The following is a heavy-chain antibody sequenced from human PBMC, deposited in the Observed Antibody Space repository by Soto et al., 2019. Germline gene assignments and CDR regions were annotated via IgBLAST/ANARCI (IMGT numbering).Heavy chain of an antibody. J-gene: IGHJ4*02. CDR1: GFTFSSYA. CDR3: ARDKREQWLSTFDY. D-gene: IGHD6-19*01. CDR2: ISYEGSNK. V-gene: IGHV3-30-3*01. Sequence: QVQLVESGGGVVQPGRSLRLSCAASGFTFSSYAMHWVRQAPGKGLEWVAVISYEGSNKYYADSVKGRFTISRDNSKNTLYLPMHSLRAEDTAVYYCARDKREQWLSTFDYWGQGTLVTCSS.